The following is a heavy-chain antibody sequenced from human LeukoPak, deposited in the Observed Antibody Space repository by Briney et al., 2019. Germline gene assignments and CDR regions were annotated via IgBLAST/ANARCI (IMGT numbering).Heavy chain of an antibody. J-gene: IGHJ4*02. V-gene: IGHV3-30*04. CDR1: GFTFSSYA. CDR3: ARDPHDYSSGWYTDYFDY. Sequence: GGSLRLSCAASGFTFSSYAMHWVRQAPGKGLEWVTIISYDGSNKYYADSVKGRFTISRDNSKNTLYLQMNSQRPEDTAVYYCARDPHDYSSGWYTDYFDYWGQGTLVTVSS. D-gene: IGHD6-19*01. CDR2: ISYDGSNK.